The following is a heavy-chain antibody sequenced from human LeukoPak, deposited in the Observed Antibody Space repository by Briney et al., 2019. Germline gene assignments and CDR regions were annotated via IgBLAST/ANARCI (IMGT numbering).Heavy chain of an antibody. Sequence: SETLSLTCTVSGGSISSSSYYWGWIRQPPGKGLEWIGSIYYSGSTYYNPSLKSRVTISVDTSKNQFSLKLSSVTAADTAVYYCARDVRGYYYDSSGYLAHGYWGQGTLVTVSS. CDR3: ARDVRGYYYDSSGYLAHGY. D-gene: IGHD3-22*01. CDR1: GGSISSSSYY. CDR2: IYYSGST. V-gene: IGHV4-39*02. J-gene: IGHJ4*02.